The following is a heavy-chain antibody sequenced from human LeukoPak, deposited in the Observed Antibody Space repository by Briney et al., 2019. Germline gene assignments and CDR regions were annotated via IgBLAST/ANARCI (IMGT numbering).Heavy chain of an antibody. CDR3: ASPYQNNPAEYFQH. CDR2: INPNSGGT. V-gene: IGHV1-2*06. Sequence: ASLKVSCKASGYTFTGYYMHWVRQAPGQRLEWMGRINPNSGGTNYAQKFQGRVTMTRDTSISTAYMELSRLRSDDTAVYYCASPYQNNPAEYFQHWGQGTLVTVSS. D-gene: IGHD1-14*01. J-gene: IGHJ1*01. CDR1: GYTFTGYY.